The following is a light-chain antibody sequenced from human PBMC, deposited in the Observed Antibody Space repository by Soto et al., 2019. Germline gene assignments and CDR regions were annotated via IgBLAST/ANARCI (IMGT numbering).Light chain of an antibody. Sequence: QSVLTQPASVSGSPGQSITISCTGASSDVGLYDFVSWYQQHPVKAPKLLIYEVTYRPSGVSSRFSGPKSGSTASRTIFGLQAEDEADYYCNSYTRFSSYVFGNGTKVTVL. CDR3: NSYTRFSSYV. CDR1: SSDVGLYDF. J-gene: IGLJ1*01. CDR2: EVT. V-gene: IGLV2-14*01.